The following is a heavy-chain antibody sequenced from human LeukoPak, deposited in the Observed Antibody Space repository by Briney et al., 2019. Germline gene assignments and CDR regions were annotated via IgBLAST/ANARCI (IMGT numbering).Heavy chain of an antibody. D-gene: IGHD3-16*01. CDR3: RRVIPGGSHALDY. J-gene: IGHJ4*02. CDR1: GASISSGGFY. V-gene: IGHV4-30-2*01. CDR2: IYHTGGP. Sequence: SQTLSLTCTVSGASISSGGFYWSWIRQPPGKGLEWIGYIYHTGGPYPNPSLKSRVTISIDNSKNQFSLRLNSVTAADTAVYYCRRVIPGGSHALDYWGQGTLVTVSS.